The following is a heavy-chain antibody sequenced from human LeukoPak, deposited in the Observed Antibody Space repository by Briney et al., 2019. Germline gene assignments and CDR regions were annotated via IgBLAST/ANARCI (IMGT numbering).Heavy chain of an antibody. Sequence: GGSLRLSYSASGFAVSYNYMSWVRRAPGKGLEWVSIIYSNGNTYYADSVKGRFTISRDNSKNTLYLQMNSLRAEDAAVYYCARAFLGAAGVWDCWGQGTLVTVSS. V-gene: IGHV3-53*01. D-gene: IGHD6-13*01. CDR2: IYSNGNT. CDR3: ARAFLGAAGVWDC. J-gene: IGHJ4*02. CDR1: GFAVSYNY.